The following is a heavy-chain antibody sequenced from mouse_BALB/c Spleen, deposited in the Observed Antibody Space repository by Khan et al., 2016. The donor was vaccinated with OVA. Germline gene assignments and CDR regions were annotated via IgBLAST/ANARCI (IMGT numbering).Heavy chain of an antibody. J-gene: IGHJ3*01. Sequence: QVQLQQSVPELVNPGASLKVSCKASGYTFTDYIIGWVKQSTRQGLEWIGDIFPGSGTPYYNEKFTDKATLTADKSSNPAYMPLSSLTSEDSAVYFCARGGYSVFAYWGQGTLVTVSA. CDR2: IFPGSGTP. CDR1: GYTFTDYI. D-gene: IGHD1-1*01. V-gene: IGHV1-77*01. CDR3: ARGGYSVFAY.